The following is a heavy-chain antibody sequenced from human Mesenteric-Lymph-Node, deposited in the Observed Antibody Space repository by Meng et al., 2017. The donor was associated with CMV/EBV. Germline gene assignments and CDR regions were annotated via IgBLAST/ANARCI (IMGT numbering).Heavy chain of an antibody. J-gene: IGHJ6*02. CDR1: QFTFSAYG. V-gene: IGHV3-48*04. D-gene: IGHD2-2*01. Sequence: GGSLRLSCAASQFTFSAYGMNWVRQAPGKGLEWVSYISSGSTIIGYAASVKGRFTISRDNAKNSLYLQMNSLRAEDTAVYYCARDRPAARSYYYYGMDVWGQGTTVTVSS. CDR2: ISSGSTII. CDR3: ARDRPAARSYYYYGMDV.